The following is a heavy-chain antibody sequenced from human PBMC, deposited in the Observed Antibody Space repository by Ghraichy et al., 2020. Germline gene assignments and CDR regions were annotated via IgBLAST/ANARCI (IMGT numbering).Heavy chain of an antibody. CDR3: ARDRGYFDWLLPSPYYYGMDV. J-gene: IGHJ6*02. V-gene: IGHV3-21*01. Sequence: CAASGFTFSSYSMNWVRQAPGKGLEWVSSISSSSSYIYYADSVKGRFTISRDNAKNSLYLQMNSLRAEDTAVYYCARDRGYFDWLLPSPYYYGMDVWGQGTTVTVSS. CDR1: GFTFSSYS. CDR2: ISSSSSYI. D-gene: IGHD3-9*01.